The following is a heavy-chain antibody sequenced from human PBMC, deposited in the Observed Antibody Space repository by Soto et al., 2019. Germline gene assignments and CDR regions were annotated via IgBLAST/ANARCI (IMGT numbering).Heavy chain of an antibody. CDR2: IHNSGRT. CDR1: GGSISSGGYY. CDR3: ARAGYCGGDCWGSFDF. V-gene: IGHV4-31*11. Sequence: QVQLQESGPGLVKPSQTLSLTCAVSGGSISSGGYYWSWIRQHPGKGLKWIGYIHNSGRTYNNPSLKSRVTISVDTSKNQFSLKLSSGTAADTAVYYCARAGYCGGDCWGSFDFWGRGTLVTVSS. D-gene: IGHD2-21*02. J-gene: IGHJ2*01.